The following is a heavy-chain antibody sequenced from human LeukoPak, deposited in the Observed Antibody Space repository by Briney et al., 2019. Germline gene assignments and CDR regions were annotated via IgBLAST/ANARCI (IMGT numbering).Heavy chain of an antibody. CDR2: INQDGSEE. V-gene: IGHV3-7*01. Sequence: VRQAPGNEPEGVADINQDGSEEYYLQSVQGRFTISRDNAKNAVFLQMTYLKADDTAVYYCATWNMELETNAYDFWGQGTVVTVSS. CDR3: ATWNMELETNAYDF. J-gene: IGHJ3*01. D-gene: IGHD4/OR15-4a*01.